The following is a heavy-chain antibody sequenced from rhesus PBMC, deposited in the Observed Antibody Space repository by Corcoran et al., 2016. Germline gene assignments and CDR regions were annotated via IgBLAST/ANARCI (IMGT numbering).Heavy chain of an antibody. CDR1: GYSFTSSW. J-gene: IGHJ5-1*01. Sequence: VQLVQSGAEVKRPGESLRISCKTSGYSFTSSWISWVRQMPGKGLEWRGRSYPGDPATRDHPSIQGHVTTSADKSISTPYLQWSSLKASDTATYYCAKEDWNYPNRFDVWGPGVLVTVSS. CDR3: AKEDWNYPNRFDV. CDR2: SYPGDPAT. V-gene: IGHV5S1*01. D-gene: IGHD1-26*01.